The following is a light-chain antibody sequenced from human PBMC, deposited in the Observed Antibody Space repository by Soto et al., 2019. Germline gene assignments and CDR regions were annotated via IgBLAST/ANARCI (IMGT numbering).Light chain of an antibody. V-gene: IGKV1-5*01. Sequence: DIQVTQSPTTLSASVGDRVIITCRASQRMSAWLAWYQQKPGKAPTLLIYDASSLENGVPSRFSGSGSGTDFTLTISSLQPDDFATYYRQQYDTYPWTFGQGTKV. J-gene: IGKJ1*01. CDR1: QRMSAW. CDR3: QQYDTYPWT. CDR2: DAS.